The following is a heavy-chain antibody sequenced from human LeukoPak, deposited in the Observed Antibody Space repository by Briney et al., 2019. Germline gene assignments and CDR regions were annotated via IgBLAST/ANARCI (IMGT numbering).Heavy chain of an antibody. D-gene: IGHD4-23*01. CDR3: ARDYGGSSPFDY. V-gene: IGHV3-69-1*02. Sequence: GGSLRLSCAASGFTFSDYYMTWIRQAPGKGLEWLSYLSSGTSIYYADSVKGRFTISRDNAKNSLYLQMNSLRVEDTAVYYCARDYGGSSPFDYWGQGTLVTVSS. CDR2: LSSGTSI. CDR1: GFTFSDYY. J-gene: IGHJ4*02.